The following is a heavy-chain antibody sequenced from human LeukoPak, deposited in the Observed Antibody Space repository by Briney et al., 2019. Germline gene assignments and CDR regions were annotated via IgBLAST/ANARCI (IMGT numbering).Heavy chain of an antibody. V-gene: IGHV1-46*01. CDR2: INPSGGST. Sequence: ASVKVSCKASGYTFTSYYMHWVRQAPGQGLEWMGIINPSGGSTSYAQKFQGRVTMTRDTSTSTVYMELSSLRSEDTAVYYCASGSTIFGVVIIHNWFDPWGQGTLVTVSS. CDR3: ASGSTIFGVVIIHNWFDP. CDR1: GYTFTSYY. D-gene: IGHD3-3*01. J-gene: IGHJ5*02.